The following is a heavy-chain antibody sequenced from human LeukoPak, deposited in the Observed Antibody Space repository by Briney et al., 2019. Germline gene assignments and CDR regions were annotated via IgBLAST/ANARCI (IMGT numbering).Heavy chain of an antibody. V-gene: IGHV4-34*01. CDR3: ARGAALVTHKYFDY. Sequence: SETLSLTCAVYGGSFSGYYWSWIRQPPGKGLEWIGEINHSGSTNYNPSLKSRVTISVDTSKNQFSLKLSSVTAADTAVYYCARGAALVTHKYFDYWGPGTLVTVSS. D-gene: IGHD5-18*01. CDR2: INHSGST. CDR1: GGSFSGYY. J-gene: IGHJ4*02.